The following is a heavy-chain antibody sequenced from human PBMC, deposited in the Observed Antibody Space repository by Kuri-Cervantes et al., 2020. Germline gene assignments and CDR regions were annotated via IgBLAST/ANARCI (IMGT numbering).Heavy chain of an antibody. Sequence: SLKISCAGSGITSDDYVMHWVRQAPGKGLEWVSGISRNSGVIGYADSVKGRFTISRDNAKNSLYLQMNSLRAEDTALYYCAKDMGYCSVGYCYSFDYWGQGTLVTVSS. CDR3: AKDMGYCSVGYCYSFDY. V-gene: IGHV3-9*02. CDR1: GITSDDYV. D-gene: IGHD2-15*01. CDR2: ISRNSGVI. J-gene: IGHJ4*02.